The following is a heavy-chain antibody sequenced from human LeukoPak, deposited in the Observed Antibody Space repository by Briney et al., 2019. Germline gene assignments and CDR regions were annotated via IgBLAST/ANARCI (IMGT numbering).Heavy chain of an antibody. J-gene: IGHJ6*02. V-gene: IGHV1-2*02. CDR1: GYTFTAYN. Sequence: ASVKVSCKASGYTFTAYNIHWVRQAPGQGLEWMGWINPNDGGTHSAQKFQGRVTMTRDTAITTAYMELSSLRSDDTAVYYCARDFYYYGSGTFMDVWGQGTTVTVSS. CDR3: ARDFYYYGSGTFMDV. CDR2: INPNDGGT. D-gene: IGHD3-10*01.